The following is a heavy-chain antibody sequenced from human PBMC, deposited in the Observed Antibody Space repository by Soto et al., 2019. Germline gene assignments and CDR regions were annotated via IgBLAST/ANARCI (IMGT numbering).Heavy chain of an antibody. CDR3: ARDSKWLINKGNWFDS. D-gene: IGHD5-12*01. J-gene: IGHJ5*01. CDR1: GYNFIDYG. CDR2: ITGSNGAT. V-gene: IGHV1-18*04. Sequence: QVHLVQSGAEVKRPGASVKVSCKFSGYNFIDYGMTWVRQAPGQGLEWMGWITGSNGATNYAPKFQGRVTLTADTSTTTGYMELRSLRKDDTAVYYCARDSKWLINKGNWFDSWGQGTLVTVSS.